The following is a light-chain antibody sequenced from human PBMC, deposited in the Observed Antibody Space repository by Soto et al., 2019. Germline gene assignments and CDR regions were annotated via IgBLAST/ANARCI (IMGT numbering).Light chain of an antibody. J-gene: IGKJ1*01. Sequence: DIQMTQSPSSLSASVGDRVTITCRASQTIATFINWYQQKPGKAPSLLIYESTNLQSGVPSRFSGRGSGTDFALTISSLQPEDSATYHCQQTYSSSATFGQGTKVDIK. CDR3: QQTYSSSAT. CDR1: QTIATF. V-gene: IGKV1-39*01. CDR2: EST.